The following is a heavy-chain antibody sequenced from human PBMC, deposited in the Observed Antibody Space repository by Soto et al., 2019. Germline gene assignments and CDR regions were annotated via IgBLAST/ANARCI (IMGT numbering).Heavy chain of an antibody. CDR2: IHPGDSDT. V-gene: IGHV5-51*01. CDR1: GYSFTSYW. Sequence: GESLKISCKGSGYSFTSYWIGWVRQMPGKGLEWMGIIHPGDSDTRYSPSFQGQVTISADKSISTAYLQWSSLKASDTAMYYCARTMVRGVIGYYYGMDVWGQGTTVTVSS. J-gene: IGHJ6*02. CDR3: ARTMVRGVIGYYYGMDV. D-gene: IGHD3-10*01.